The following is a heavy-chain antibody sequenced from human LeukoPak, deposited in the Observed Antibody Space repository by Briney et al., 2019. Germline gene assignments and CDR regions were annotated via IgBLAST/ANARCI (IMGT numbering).Heavy chain of an antibody. D-gene: IGHD6-6*01. CDR2: IYNSGNT. CDR3: ARGGAARPDY. CDR1: GFTVSSYY. J-gene: IGHJ4*02. Sequence: GGSLRLSCAASGFTVSSYYMSWVRQAPGKGLEWVSIIYNSGNTYYADSVKGRFTISRDNSKNTLYLQMNSLRAEDTAVYYCARGGAARPDYWGQGTLVTVFS. V-gene: IGHV3-66*01.